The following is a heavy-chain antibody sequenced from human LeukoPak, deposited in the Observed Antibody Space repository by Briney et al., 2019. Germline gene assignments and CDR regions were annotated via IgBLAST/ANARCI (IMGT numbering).Heavy chain of an antibody. V-gene: IGHV4-39*01. CDR3: ASNIIAAAGDKQLKRWFDP. CDR2: MYYSGST. Sequence: SETLSLTCTVLGGSISSSSYYWGWIRQPPGKGLEWIGSMYYSGSTYYNPSLKSRVTISVDTSKNQFSLKLSSVTAADTAVYYCASNIIAAAGDKQLKRWFDPWGQGTLVTVSS. D-gene: IGHD6-13*01. J-gene: IGHJ5*02. CDR1: GGSISSSSYY.